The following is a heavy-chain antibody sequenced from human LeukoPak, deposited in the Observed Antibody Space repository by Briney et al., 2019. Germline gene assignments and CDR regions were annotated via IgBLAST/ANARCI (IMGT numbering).Heavy chain of an antibody. Sequence: GGSLRLSCAASGFTFSSYAMSWVRQAPGKGLEWVSAISGSGGSIYYADSVKGRFTISRDNSKNTLYLQMNSLRAEDTAVYYCAKSGTSLNYYYYYMDVWGKGTTVTVSS. CDR1: GFTFSSYA. V-gene: IGHV3-23*01. CDR3: AKSGTSLNYYYYYMDV. CDR2: ISGSGGSI. D-gene: IGHD6-13*01. J-gene: IGHJ6*03.